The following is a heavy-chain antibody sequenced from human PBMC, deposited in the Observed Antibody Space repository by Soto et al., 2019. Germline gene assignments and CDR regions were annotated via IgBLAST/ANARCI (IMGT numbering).Heavy chain of an antibody. D-gene: IGHD2-15*01. V-gene: IGHV1-69*01. CDR2: IIPIFGTA. CDR3: ARVPRYCSGGSCSADYYYYGMDV. CDR1: GGTFSSYA. Sequence: QVQLVQSGAEVKKPGSSVKVSCKASGGTFSSYAISWVRQAPGQGLEWMGGIIPIFGTANYAQKFQGRVTITADESTSTDYMELSSLRSEDTAVYYCARVPRYCSGGSCSADYYYYGMDVWGQGTTVTVSS. J-gene: IGHJ6*02.